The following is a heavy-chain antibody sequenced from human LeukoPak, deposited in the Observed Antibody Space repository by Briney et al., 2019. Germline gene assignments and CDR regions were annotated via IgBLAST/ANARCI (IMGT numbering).Heavy chain of an antibody. D-gene: IGHD3-3*01. CDR3: ARDGPYYDFSCAFDI. J-gene: IGHJ3*02. V-gene: IGHV3-30*04. CDR1: GFTFSSYA. CDR2: ISYDGSNK. Sequence: PGGSLRLSCAASGFTFSSYAMHWVRQAPGKGLEWVAVISYDGSNKYYADSVKGRFTISRDNYKNTLYLQMNSLRAEDTAVYYCARDGPYYDFSCAFDIWGQGTMVTVSS.